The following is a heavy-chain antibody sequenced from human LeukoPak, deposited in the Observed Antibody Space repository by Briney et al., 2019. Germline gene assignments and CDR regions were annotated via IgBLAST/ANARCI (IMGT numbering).Heavy chain of an antibody. V-gene: IGHV3-30*04. CDR2: IPYDGSNK. CDR3: ARDSSSWSYFDY. J-gene: IGHJ4*02. Sequence: PGGSLRLSCAASGFTFSSYAMHWVRQAPGKGLEWVAVIPYDGSNKYYADSVKGRFTISRDNSKNTLYLQMNSLRAEDTAVYYCARDSSSWSYFDYWGQGTLVTVSS. D-gene: IGHD6-13*01. CDR1: GFTFSSYA.